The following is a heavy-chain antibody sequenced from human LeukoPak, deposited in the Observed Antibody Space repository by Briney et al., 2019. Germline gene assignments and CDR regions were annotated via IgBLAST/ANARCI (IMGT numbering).Heavy chain of an antibody. Sequence: PSETLSLTCTVSGGSISSYYWSWIRQPPGKGLEWIGEINHSGSTNYNPSLKSRVTISVDTSKNQFSLKLSSVTAADTAVYYCVRHYGPWGQGTLVTVSS. CDR1: GGSISSYY. J-gene: IGHJ4*02. V-gene: IGHV4-34*01. CDR2: INHSGST. D-gene: IGHD3-16*01. CDR3: VRHYGP.